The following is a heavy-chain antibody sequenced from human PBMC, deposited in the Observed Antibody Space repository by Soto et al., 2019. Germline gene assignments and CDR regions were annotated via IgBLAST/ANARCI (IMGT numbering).Heavy chain of an antibody. Sequence: QVQLVQSGAEVKKPGASVKVSCKASGYTFTSYAMHWVRQAPGQRLEWMGWSNAGNGNTKYSQKFQGRVTITRDTSASTAYMELSSLRSEDTAVYYCAREAYGKLSAFDIWGQGTMVTVSS. CDR1: GYTFTSYA. CDR3: AREAYGKLSAFDI. V-gene: IGHV1-3*01. CDR2: SNAGNGNT. D-gene: IGHD4-17*01. J-gene: IGHJ3*02.